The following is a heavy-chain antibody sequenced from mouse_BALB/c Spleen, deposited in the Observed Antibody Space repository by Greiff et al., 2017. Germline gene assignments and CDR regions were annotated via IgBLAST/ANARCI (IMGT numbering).Heavy chain of an antibody. V-gene: IGHV5-9-4*01. CDR3: ARNYGSSSWFAY. D-gene: IGHD1-1*01. J-gene: IGHJ3*01. CDR1: GFTFSSYA. Sequence: EVQRVESGGGLVKPGGSLKLSCAASGFTFSSYAMSWVRQSPEKRLEWVAEISSGGSYTYYPDTVTGRFTISRDNAKNTLYLEMSSLRSEDTAMYYCARNYGSSSWFAYWGQGTLVTVSA. CDR2: ISSGGSYT.